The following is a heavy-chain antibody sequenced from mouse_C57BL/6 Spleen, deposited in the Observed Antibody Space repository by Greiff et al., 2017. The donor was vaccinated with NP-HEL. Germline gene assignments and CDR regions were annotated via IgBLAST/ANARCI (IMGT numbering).Heavy chain of an antibody. V-gene: IGHV1-80*01. Sequence: VHLVESGAELVKPGASVKISCKASGYAFSSYWMNWVKQRPGKGLEWIGQIYPGDGDTNYNGKFKGKATLTADKSSSTAYMQLSSLTSEDSAVYFCARSGYGSSSWYFDVWGTGTTVTVSS. CDR1: GYAFSSYW. CDR3: ARSGYGSSSWYFDV. CDR2: IYPGDGDT. J-gene: IGHJ1*03. D-gene: IGHD1-1*01.